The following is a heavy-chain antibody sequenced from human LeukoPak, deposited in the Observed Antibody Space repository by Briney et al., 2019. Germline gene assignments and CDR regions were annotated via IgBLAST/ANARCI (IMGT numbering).Heavy chain of an antibody. J-gene: IGHJ4*02. CDR3: ASSVTTVGAYDY. V-gene: IGHV3-53*01. CDR1: GITASDFY. Sequence: GGSLRLSCAASGITASDFYMTWVRQVPGKGLEWVSYISNNDVTKYADSVRGRLTISRDDSKNILYLQMNSLRVEDTAMYWCASSVTTVGAYDYWGQGAPVTVSS. D-gene: IGHD1-1*01. CDR2: ISNNDVT.